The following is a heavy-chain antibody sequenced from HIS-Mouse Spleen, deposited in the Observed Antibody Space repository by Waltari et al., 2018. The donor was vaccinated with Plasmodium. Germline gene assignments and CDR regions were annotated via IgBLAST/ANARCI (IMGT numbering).Heavy chain of an antibody. CDR2: INPNSGGT. D-gene: IGHD6-13*01. Sequence: QVQLVQSGAEVKKPGASVKVSCKASGYNLNGYYMHWVRKAPGPGLEWMGWINPNSGGTNYAQKFQGRVTMTRDTSISTAYMELSRLRSDDTAVYYCARVLGYKAAAGTFVEYFQHWGQGTLVTVSS. V-gene: IGHV1-2*02. J-gene: IGHJ1*01. CDR1: GYNLNGYY. CDR3: ARVLGYKAAAGTFVEYFQH.